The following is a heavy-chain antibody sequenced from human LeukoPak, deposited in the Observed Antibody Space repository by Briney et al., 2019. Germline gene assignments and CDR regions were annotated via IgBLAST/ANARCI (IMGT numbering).Heavy chain of an antibody. D-gene: IGHD3-9*01. V-gene: IGHV1-2*02. J-gene: IGHJ3*02. CDR3: ARGPHYDTLTGYYDAFDI. CDR2: INPNSGGT. Sequence: GASVKVSCKASGYTFTGYYMHWVRQAPGQGLEWMGWINPNSGGTNYAQKFQGRVTMTRDTSISTAYMELSRLRSDDTAVYYCARGPHYDTLTGYYDAFDIWGQGTMVTVSS. CDR1: GYTFTGYY.